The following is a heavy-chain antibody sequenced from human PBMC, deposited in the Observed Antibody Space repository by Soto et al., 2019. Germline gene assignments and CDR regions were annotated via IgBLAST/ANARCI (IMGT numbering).Heavy chain of an antibody. CDR1: GYSFTSYW. CDR3: ASGYGDNKPPYYYYGMDV. D-gene: IGHD4-17*01. CDR2: IYPGDSDT. Sequence: HGESLKISCKGSGYSFTSYWIGWVRQMPGKGLEWMGIIYPGDSDTRYSPSFQGQVTISADKSISTAYLQWSSLKASDTAMYYCASGYGDNKPPYYYYGMDVWGQGTTVTVSS. J-gene: IGHJ6*02. V-gene: IGHV5-51*01.